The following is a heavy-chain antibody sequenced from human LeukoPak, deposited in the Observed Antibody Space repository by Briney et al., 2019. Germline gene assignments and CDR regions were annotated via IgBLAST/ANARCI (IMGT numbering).Heavy chain of an antibody. J-gene: IGHJ4*02. CDR1: GFTVSSYG. CDR2: ISGSGVNT. V-gene: IGHV3-23*01. Sequence: PGGSLRLSYAAAGFTVSSYGMSWVRQDPGEGLEWVSSISGSGVNTYYTDWVKGRFTISRDRSKNTLYLQMNSLRAEHTALYYCAKDTSTPGSLPFDYWGQGPLVPVSS. CDR3: AKDTSTPGSLPFDY. D-gene: IGHD2-15*01.